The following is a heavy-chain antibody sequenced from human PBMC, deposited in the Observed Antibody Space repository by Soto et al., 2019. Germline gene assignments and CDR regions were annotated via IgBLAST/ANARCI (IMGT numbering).Heavy chain of an antibody. Sequence: PSETLSLTCAVYGGSFSGYYWSWIRQPPGKGLEWIGEINHSGSTNYNPSLKSRVTISVGTSKNQFSLKLSSVTAADTAVYYCARVASHYYDPLTDYWGQGTLVTVSS. D-gene: IGHD3-22*01. CDR3: ARVASHYYDPLTDY. CDR2: INHSGST. CDR1: GGSFSGYY. V-gene: IGHV4-34*01. J-gene: IGHJ4*02.